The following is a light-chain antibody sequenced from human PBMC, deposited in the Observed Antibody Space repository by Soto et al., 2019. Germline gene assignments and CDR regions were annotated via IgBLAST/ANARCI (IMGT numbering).Light chain of an antibody. CDR2: GST. V-gene: IGLV1-40*01. CDR3: QSYDSSLSGYV. J-gene: IGLJ1*01. CDR1: GSNIGAPYD. Sequence: QSVLTQPPSLSGAPGQRVTISCTGSGSNIGAPYDVHWYQHLPGTAPKLLIYGSTNRPSGVPGRFSGSKSGTSASLAITGLQAEAEADYYCQSYDSSLSGYVFGAGTKLTVL.